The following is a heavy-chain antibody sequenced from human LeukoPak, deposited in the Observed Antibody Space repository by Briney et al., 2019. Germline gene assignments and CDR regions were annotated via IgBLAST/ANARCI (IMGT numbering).Heavy chain of an antibody. CDR2: IWYDGSNK. J-gene: IGHJ4*02. CDR1: GFTFSSYG. CDR3: ARDYPDGYLDY. D-gene: IGHD5-24*01. Sequence: PGGSLRLSCAASGFTFSSYGMHWVRQAPGKGLEWVAVIWYDGSNKYYADSVKGRFTISRDNSKNTLYLQMNSLRAEDTAVYYCARDYPDGYLDYWGQGTLVTVSS. V-gene: IGHV3-33*01.